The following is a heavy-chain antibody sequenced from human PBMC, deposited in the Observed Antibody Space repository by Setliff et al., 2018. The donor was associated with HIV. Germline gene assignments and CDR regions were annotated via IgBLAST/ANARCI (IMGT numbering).Heavy chain of an antibody. Sequence: ASVKVSCKASGYTFTTYSIHWVRQAPGQSLEWMGGINVGKGDTKYSQELQGRITLSTDTSANTAYMELSSLRSDDTALYFCARGALLAVFDFDHWGHGTLVTVSS. CDR3: ARGALLAVFDFDH. CDR2: INVGKGDT. D-gene: IGHD2-15*01. V-gene: IGHV1-3*01. J-gene: IGHJ4*01. CDR1: GYTFTTYS.